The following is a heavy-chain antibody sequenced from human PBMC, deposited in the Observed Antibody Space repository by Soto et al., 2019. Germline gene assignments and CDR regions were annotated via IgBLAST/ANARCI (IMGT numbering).Heavy chain of an antibody. D-gene: IGHD4-17*01. Sequence: PVVSLRLSFETSGFTVSDNYMSRFRQAPGKGLEWVSVIYSGGSTYYADSMKGRFTISRDNSKNKLYLQMNSLRAEDTAVYYCAREVRAVTSYYYYGMDVWGQGTTVTVAS. CDR2: IYSGGST. J-gene: IGHJ6*02. CDR1: GFTVSDNY. CDR3: AREVRAVTSYYYYGMDV. V-gene: IGHV3-66*01.